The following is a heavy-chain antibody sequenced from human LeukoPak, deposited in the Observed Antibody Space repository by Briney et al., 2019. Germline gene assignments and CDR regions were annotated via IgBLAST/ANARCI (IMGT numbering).Heavy chain of an antibody. CDR1: GFTVSSNY. CDR3: AKDGSSWYFDYMDV. Sequence: GGSLRLSCAASGFTVSSNYMSWVRQAPGKGLEWVSVIYSGGSTYYADSVKGRFTISRDNSKNTLYLQMNSLRAEDTAVYYCAKDGSSWYFDYMDVWGKGTTVTVSS. CDR2: IYSGGST. D-gene: IGHD6-13*01. V-gene: IGHV3-53*01. J-gene: IGHJ6*03.